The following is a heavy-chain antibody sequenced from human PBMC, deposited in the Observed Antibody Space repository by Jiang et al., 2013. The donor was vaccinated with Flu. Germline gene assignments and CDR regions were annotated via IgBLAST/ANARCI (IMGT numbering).Heavy chain of an antibody. CDR3: ARGTKKPLLTYYDILTGYYDY. CDR2: ISAYSGTT. V-gene: IGHV1-18*01. CDR1: GYTFTNFG. D-gene: IGHD3-9*01. J-gene: IGHJ4*02. Sequence: GAEVKKPGASVKVSCKASGYTFTNFGVSWVRQAPGQGLEWMGWISAYSGTTNYAQKFQGRVTMTRDTSTSTVYMELSSLRSEDTAVYYCARGTKKPLLTYYDILTGYYDYWGQGTLVTVSS.